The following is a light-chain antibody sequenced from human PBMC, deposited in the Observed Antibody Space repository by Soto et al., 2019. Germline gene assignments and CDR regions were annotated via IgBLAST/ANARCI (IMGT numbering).Light chain of an antibody. CDR2: DVA. CDR1: SSDVGGSNF. Sequence: QSALTQPASVSASPGQSITISCTGTSSDVGGSNFVSWYQQHPGKPPKRTIYDVATRPSGVSNRFSGSKSGSTASLIISRIQTEDEADYYCVSFTSSTTYVFVSGTKLTVL. V-gene: IGLV2-14*03. CDR3: VSFTSSTTYV. J-gene: IGLJ1*01.